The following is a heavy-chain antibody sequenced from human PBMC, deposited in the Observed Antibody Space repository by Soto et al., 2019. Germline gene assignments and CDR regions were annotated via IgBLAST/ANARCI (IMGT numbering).Heavy chain of an antibody. V-gene: IGHV4-39*01. CDR1: GGSISSSSYC. CDR2: IHYSGST. CDR3: ARVSTARTDYCASAMDV. J-gene: IGHJ6*02. Sequence: QLQLQESGPGLVKPSETLSLTCTVSGGSISSSSYCWGWTRQPPGKGLEWIGRIHYSGSTYYRPALRVRVTISADPAKTQFSLNLSSVTAADTAVYYCARVSTARTDYCASAMDVWGQGTTVSFSS.